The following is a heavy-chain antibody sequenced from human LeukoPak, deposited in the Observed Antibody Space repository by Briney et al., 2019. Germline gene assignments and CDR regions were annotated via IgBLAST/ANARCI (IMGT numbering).Heavy chain of an antibody. Sequence: ASVKVSCKASGYTFTGYYMHWVRQAPGQGFEWMGWINPNSGGTNYAQKFQGRVTMTRDTSISTAYMELSRLRSDDTAVYYCARAHRKIGGIVVVPAANYWGQGTLVTVSS. D-gene: IGHD2-2*01. CDR1: GYTFTGYY. CDR3: ARAHRKIGGIVVVPAANY. V-gene: IGHV1-2*02. CDR2: INPNSGGT. J-gene: IGHJ4*02.